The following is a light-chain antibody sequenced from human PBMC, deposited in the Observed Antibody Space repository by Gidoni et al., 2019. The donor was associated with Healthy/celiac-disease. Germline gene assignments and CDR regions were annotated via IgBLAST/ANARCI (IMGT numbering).Light chain of an antibody. CDR3: QVWDSSSEHVV. V-gene: IGLV3-21*02. CDR2: DDS. CDR1: NIGTKG. Sequence: SHVLTQPPSVSVAPGQTARITCGGDNIGTKGVHWYHQKPGQAPVLGVYDDSDRPSGIPERFSGSNSGNTATLTISRVEVGDEADYYCQVWDSSSEHVVFGGGTKLTVL. J-gene: IGLJ2*01.